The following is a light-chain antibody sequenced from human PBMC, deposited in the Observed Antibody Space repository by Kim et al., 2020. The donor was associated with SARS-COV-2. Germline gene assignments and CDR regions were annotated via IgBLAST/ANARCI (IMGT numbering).Light chain of an antibody. V-gene: IGLV2-8*01. CDR3: SSYAGRNDLV. Sequence: SVDISCTVTSSDVGRYNYVSCYQHHPGKAPKLIIYDVTKRPTGVPDRFSGSKSGNTASLTVSGLQAEDEADYYCSSYAGRNDLVFGGGTQLTVL. CDR2: DVT. J-gene: IGLJ2*01. CDR1: SSDVGRYNY.